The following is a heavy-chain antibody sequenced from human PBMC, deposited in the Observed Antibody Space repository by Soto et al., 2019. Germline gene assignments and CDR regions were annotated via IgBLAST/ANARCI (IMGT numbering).Heavy chain of an antibody. CDR1: GFSLSTSGVG. Sequence: TLVNPTQTLTLTCTFSGFSLSTSGVGVGWIRQPPGKALEWLALIYWNDDKRYRPSLKSRLTITKDTSKNQVVLTMTNMDPVDTATYYCAHRQWRTTEGNNWFDPWGQGTLVTVS. D-gene: IGHD1-7*01. CDR3: AHRQWRTTEGNNWFDP. J-gene: IGHJ5*02. CDR2: IYWNDDK. V-gene: IGHV2-5*01.